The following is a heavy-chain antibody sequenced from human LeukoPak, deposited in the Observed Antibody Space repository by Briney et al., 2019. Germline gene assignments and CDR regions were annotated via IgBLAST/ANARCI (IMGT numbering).Heavy chain of an antibody. D-gene: IGHD6-19*01. Sequence: GGSLRLSCAASGFTFSNYAMSWVRQAPGRGLEWVSAISGSGDYTNYADSVKGRFTISRDNSKNTLYLQMNSLYYCAKDRASGSGSYSYRGFDYWGQGTLVTVSS. V-gene: IGHV3-23*01. J-gene: IGHJ4*02. CDR3: SGSYSYRGFDY. CDR1: GFTFSNYA. CDR2: ISGSGDYT.